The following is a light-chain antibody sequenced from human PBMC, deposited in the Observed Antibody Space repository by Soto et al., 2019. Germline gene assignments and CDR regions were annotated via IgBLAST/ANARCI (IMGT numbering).Light chain of an antibody. CDR2: GSS. CDR1: QSISSN. J-gene: IGKJ5*01. V-gene: IGKV3-20*01. CDR3: QQDGRSPLIT. Sequence: MTQSPATLSVSLGERATLSCGASQSISSNLAWYQQKPGQPPRLLIYGSSTRATGIPGRFSGSGSGTDFTLTISRLEPEDFAVYHCQQDGRSPLITFGQGTRLEI.